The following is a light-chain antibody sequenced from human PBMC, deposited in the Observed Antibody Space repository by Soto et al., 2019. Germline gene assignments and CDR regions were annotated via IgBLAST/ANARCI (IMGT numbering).Light chain of an antibody. CDR2: GEA. V-gene: IGKV3-20*01. J-gene: IGKJ1*01. CDR3: QQYGGSLRIT. Sequence: ETLLTQSPCTLSLAPGERAPLSCRASERLSSVYLAGCQQRPGQPPRLLIYGEANRATRMPDSISGSGSGTDFTLIINRLEPEDVAIYYCQQYGGSLRITFGQGAKVDI. CDR1: ERLSSVY.